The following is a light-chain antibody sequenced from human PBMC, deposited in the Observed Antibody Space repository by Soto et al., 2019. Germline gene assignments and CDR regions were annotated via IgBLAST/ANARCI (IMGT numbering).Light chain of an antibody. CDR1: ESVRSG. Sequence: EVVLTQSPATLSVPPGDRATLSCRASESVRSGLAWYQQKPGQAPRLLIYGASIRAADVPPRFSGSGSGTEFTLTINSLQSEDFAVYYCQQYNDWPTITFGQGTPLETK. CDR3: QQYNDWPTIT. CDR2: GAS. V-gene: IGKV3-15*01. J-gene: IGKJ5*01.